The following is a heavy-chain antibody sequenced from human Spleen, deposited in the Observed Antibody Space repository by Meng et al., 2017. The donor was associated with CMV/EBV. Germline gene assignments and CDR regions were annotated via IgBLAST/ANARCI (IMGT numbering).Heavy chain of an antibody. Sequence: SITSGFSYWTWIRQRPGQGLEWIGYITYGGSTYYNASLRSRVTISVDTSKTQLSLDLSSVTAADTAVYYCAVPRDVCNSDAFDIWGQGTMVTVSS. CDR2: ITYGGST. J-gene: IGHJ3*02. D-gene: IGHD5-24*01. CDR1: SITSGFSY. CDR3: AVPRDVCNSDAFDI. V-gene: IGHV4-31*02.